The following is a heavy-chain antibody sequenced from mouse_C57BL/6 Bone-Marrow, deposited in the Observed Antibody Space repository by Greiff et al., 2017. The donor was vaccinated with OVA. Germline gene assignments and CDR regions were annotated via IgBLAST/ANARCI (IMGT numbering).Heavy chain of an antibody. CDR2: ILPGSGST. CDR3: AMDSNYHFSYAMDY. D-gene: IGHD2-5*01. CDR1: GYTFTGYW. J-gene: IGHJ4*01. V-gene: IGHV1-9*01. Sequence: QVQLKESGAELMKPGASVKLSCKATGYTFTGYWIEWVKQRPGHGLEWIGEILPGSGSTNYNEKFKGKATFTADTSSNTAYMQLSSLTTEDSAIYYCAMDSNYHFSYAMDYWGQGTSVTVSS.